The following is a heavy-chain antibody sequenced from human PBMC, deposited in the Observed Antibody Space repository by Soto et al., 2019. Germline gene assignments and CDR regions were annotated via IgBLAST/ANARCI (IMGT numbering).Heavy chain of an antibody. D-gene: IGHD3-10*01. CDR2: ISYDGSNK. J-gene: IGHJ3*02. CDR1: GFTFSSYG. CDR3: AKGRYYGSGSDDI. Sequence: PGGSLRLSCAASGFTFSSYGMHWVRQAPGKGLEWVAVISYDGSNKYYADSVKGRFTISRDNSKNTLYLQMNSLRAEDTAVYYCAKGRYYGSGSDDIWGQETMVTVSS. V-gene: IGHV3-30*18.